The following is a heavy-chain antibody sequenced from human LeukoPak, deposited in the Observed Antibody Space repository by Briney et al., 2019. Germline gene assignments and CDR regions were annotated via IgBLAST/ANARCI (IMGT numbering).Heavy chain of an antibody. CDR3: ARGYSDYPYYFDN. D-gene: IGHD5-12*01. J-gene: IGHJ4*02. CDR2: IFHTGNT. CDR1: GGSNSSDTSS. V-gene: IGHV4-30-2*01. Sequence: SETLSLTCTVSGGSNSSDTSSYNWIRQPPGKGLEWIEYIFHTGNTYYSPSLKSRVTIAIDMSKNQFSLKLSSVTAADTAVYYCARGYSDYPYYFDNWGQGTLVTVSS.